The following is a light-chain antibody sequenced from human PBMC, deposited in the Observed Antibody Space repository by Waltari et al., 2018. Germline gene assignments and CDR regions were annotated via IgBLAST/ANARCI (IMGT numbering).Light chain of an antibody. J-gene: IGKJ2*01. CDR3: QQYNNWYT. CDR1: QSVSSN. Sequence: EIVMTQSPATLSVSPGERATLSCMASQSVSSNLAGYQQKPGQAPRLLIYGASTRATGIPARFSGSGSGTEFTLTISSLQSEDFAVYYCQQYNNWYTFGQGTKLEIK. CDR2: GAS. V-gene: IGKV3-15*01.